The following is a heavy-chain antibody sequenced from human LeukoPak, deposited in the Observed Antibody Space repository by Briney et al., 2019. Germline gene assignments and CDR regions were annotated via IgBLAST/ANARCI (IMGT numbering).Heavy chain of an antibody. V-gene: IGHV1-69*05. D-gene: IGHD3-10*01. Sequence: ASVKVSCKASGGTFSSYAISWVRQAPGQGLEWMGGIIPIFGTANYAQKFQGRVTMTTDTSTNTAYMELRSLRSDDTAVYYCAREESPYYFGSGSQFPDWGQGTLVTVSS. CDR3: AREESPYYFGSGSQFPD. J-gene: IGHJ4*02. CDR2: IIPIFGTA. CDR1: GGTFSSYA.